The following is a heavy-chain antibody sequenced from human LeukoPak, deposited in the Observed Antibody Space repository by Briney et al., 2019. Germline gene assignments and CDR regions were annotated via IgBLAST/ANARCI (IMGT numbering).Heavy chain of an antibody. CDR1: GGTFNSYA. Sequence: ASVKVSCEASGGTFNSYAITWVRQAPGQGLEWMGGIIPLFNTANYAQKFQGRVTITADESTTTAYMELSSLRSEDTAVYYCARGIKLWFYFDSWGQGTLVTVSS. V-gene: IGHV1-69*13. CDR2: IIPLFNTA. J-gene: IGHJ4*02. CDR3: ARGIKLWFYFDS. D-gene: IGHD5-18*01.